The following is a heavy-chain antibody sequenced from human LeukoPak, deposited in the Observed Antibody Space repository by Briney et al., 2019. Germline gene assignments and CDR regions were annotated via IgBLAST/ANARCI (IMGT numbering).Heavy chain of an antibody. J-gene: IGHJ4*02. V-gene: IGHV1-8*02. Sequence: GASVKVSCKASGYTFTGYYMHWVRQATGQGLEWMGWMNPNSGNTGYAQKFQGRVTMTRNTSIRTAYMELSSLRSEDTAVYYCARGVPAATFDYWGQGTLVTVSS. CDR2: MNPNSGNT. D-gene: IGHD2-2*01. CDR3: ARGVPAATFDY. CDR1: GYTFTGYY.